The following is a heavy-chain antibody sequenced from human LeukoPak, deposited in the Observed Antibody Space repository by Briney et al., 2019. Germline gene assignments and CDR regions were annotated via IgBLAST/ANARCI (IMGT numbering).Heavy chain of an antibody. CDR3: ARHGHSSSLWFGYNWFDP. V-gene: IGHV5-51*01. CDR1: GYSFTSYW. CDR2: IYPGDSDT. J-gene: IGHJ5*02. Sequence: GESLKISCKGSGYSFTSYWIGWVRQVPGKGLEWMGIIYPGDSDTRYSPSFQGQVTISADKSISTAYLQWSSLKASDTAMYYCARHGHSSSLWFGYNWFDPWGQGTLVTVSS. D-gene: IGHD6-13*01.